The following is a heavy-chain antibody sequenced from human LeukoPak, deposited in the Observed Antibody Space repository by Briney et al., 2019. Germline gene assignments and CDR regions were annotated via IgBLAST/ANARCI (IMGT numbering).Heavy chain of an antibody. CDR2: INHSGST. Sequence: SETLSLTCAVYGGSFSGYCWSWIRQPPGKGLEWIGEINHSGSTNYNPSLKSRVTISVDTSKNQFSLKLSSVTAADTAVYYCARMVGASGYDSYWGQGTLVTVSS. CDR1: GGSFSGYC. D-gene: IGHD5-12*01. V-gene: IGHV4-34*01. CDR3: ARMVGASGYDSY. J-gene: IGHJ4*02.